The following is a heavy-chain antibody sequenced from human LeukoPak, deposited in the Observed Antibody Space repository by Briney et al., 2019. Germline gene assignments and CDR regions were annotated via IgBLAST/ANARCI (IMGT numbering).Heavy chain of an antibody. CDR2: IYTSGTT. CDR1: GGSFSSHY. V-gene: IGHV4-4*07. D-gene: IGHD1-26*01. J-gene: IGHJ4*02. Sequence: SETLSLTCTVSGGSFSSHYRTWIRQSAGKGLEWLGRIYTSGTTHFNPSFESRLSMSVDTFKAQFSLKLTSVTAADTAVYYCARGSPSGASFFSFWGQGTLVTVSS. CDR3: ARGSPSGASFFSF.